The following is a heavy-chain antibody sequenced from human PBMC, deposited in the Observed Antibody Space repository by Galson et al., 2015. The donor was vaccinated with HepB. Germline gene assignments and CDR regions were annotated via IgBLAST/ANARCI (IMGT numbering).Heavy chain of an antibody. D-gene: IGHD3-3*01. V-gene: IGHV4-4*02. CDR1: GGSISSSNW. CDR3: ARGLRFLEWLDYYYYYGMDV. CDR2: IYHSGST. J-gene: IGHJ6*02. Sequence: SETLSLTCAVSGGSISSSNWWSWVRQPPGKGLEWIGEIYHSGSTNYNPSLKSRVTISVDKSKNQFSLKLSSVTAADTAVYYCARGLRFLEWLDYYYYYGMDVWGQGTTVTVSS.